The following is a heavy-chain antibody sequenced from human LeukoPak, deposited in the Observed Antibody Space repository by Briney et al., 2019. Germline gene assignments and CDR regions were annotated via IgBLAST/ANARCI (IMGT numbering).Heavy chain of an antibody. J-gene: IGHJ4*02. CDR2: ISSSSTYI. CDR1: GFTFSTYS. D-gene: IGHD1-26*01. V-gene: IGHV3-21*01. Sequence: GGSLSLSCAASGFTFSTYSINWVRQAPGKGLEWVSSISSSSTYIYYADSVKGRFTISRDNAKNSLYLQMNSLRAEDTAVYYCAKAIVGATSFDYWGQGTLVTVSS. CDR3: AKAIVGATSFDY.